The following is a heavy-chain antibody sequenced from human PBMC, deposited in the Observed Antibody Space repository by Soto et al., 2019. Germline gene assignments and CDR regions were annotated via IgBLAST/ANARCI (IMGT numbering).Heavy chain of an antibody. D-gene: IGHD7-27*01. V-gene: IGHV4-34*01. J-gene: IGHJ4*02. CDR3: ARGLTKGIDY. Sequence: SETLSLTCAVYGGSFSGYYWSWIRQPPGKGLEWIGEINHSGSTNYNPSLKSRVTISVDTSKNQFSLKLSSVTAADTAVYYCARGLTKGIDYWGQGTLVTV. CDR2: INHSGST. CDR1: GGSFSGYY.